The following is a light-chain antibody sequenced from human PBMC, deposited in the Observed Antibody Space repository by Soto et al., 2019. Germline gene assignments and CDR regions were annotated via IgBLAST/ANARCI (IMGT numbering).Light chain of an antibody. CDR3: QQYGSSGYT. V-gene: IGKV3-20*01. CDR2: GAS. J-gene: IGKJ2*01. CDR1: QSVSSSY. Sequence: EIVLTQSPGTLSLSPGERATLSCRASQSVSSSYLAWYQQKPGQAPSLLIYGASSRATGIPDRFSGSVSGTDFTLTISRLEPEDFAVYYCQQYGSSGYTFGQGTKLEIK.